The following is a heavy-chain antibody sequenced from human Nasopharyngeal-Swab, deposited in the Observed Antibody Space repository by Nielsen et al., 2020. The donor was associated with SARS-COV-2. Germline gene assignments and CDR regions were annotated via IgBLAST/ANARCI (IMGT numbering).Heavy chain of an antibody. J-gene: IGHJ4*02. V-gene: IGHV7-4-1*02. CDR3: ARDQWEEYYDSSGYFMYY. Sequence: WVRQAPGQGLEWMGWINTNTGNPTYAQGFTGRFVFSLDTSVSTAYLQISSLKAEDTAVYYCARDQWEEYYDSSGYFMYYWGQGTPVTVSS. CDR2: INTNTGNP. D-gene: IGHD3-22*01.